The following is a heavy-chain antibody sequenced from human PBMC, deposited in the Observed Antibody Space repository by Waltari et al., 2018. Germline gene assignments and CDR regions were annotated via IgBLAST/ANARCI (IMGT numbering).Heavy chain of an antibody. Sequence: EVQLVQSGAEVKKPGESLKISCKGSGYSFTSYWIGWVRQMPGKGLEWMGIIYPGDSDTRYSPSLKSRLTITKDTSKNQVVLTMTNMDPVDTATYYCAHHELAYSNYLFDHWGQGTLVTVSS. CDR2: IYPGDSDT. CDR3: AHHELAYSNYLFDH. D-gene: IGHD4-4*01. J-gene: IGHJ4*02. V-gene: IGHV5-51*01. CDR1: GYSFTSYW.